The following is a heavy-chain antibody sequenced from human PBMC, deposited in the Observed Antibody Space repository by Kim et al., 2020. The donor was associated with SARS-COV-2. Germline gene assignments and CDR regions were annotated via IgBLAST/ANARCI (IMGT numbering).Heavy chain of an antibody. CDR1: GGSISSYY. D-gene: IGHD3-3*01. CDR2: IYYSGST. J-gene: IGHJ4*02. Sequence: SETLSLTCTVSGGSISSYYWSWIRQPPGKGLEWIGYIYYSGSTNYNPSLKSRVTISVDTSKNQFSLKLSSVTAADTAVYYCARGSGQYYDFWSGYYPFDYWGQGTLVTVSS. CDR3: ARGSGQYYDFWSGYYPFDY. V-gene: IGHV4-59*13.